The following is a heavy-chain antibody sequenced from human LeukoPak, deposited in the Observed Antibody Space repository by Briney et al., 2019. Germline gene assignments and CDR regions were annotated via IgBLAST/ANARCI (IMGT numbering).Heavy chain of an antibody. J-gene: IGHJ4*02. CDR2: INHSGST. V-gene: IGHV4-34*01. CDR3: ARGKYYYDSSGYYGY. Sequence: SETLSLTCAVYGGSFSGYYWSWIRQPPGNGLEWIGEINHSGSTNYNPSLKSRVTISVDTSKNQFSLKLSSVTAADTAVYYCARGKYYYDSSGYYGYWGQGTLVTVSS. D-gene: IGHD3-22*01. CDR1: GGSFSGYY.